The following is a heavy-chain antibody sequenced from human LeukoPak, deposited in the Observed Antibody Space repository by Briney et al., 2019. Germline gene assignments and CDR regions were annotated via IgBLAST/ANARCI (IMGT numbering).Heavy chain of an antibody. CDR1: GYTFTSYG. Sequence: GASVKVSCKASGYTFTSYGISWVRQAPGQGLEWMGWISAYNGNTNYAQKLQGRVTMTTDTSTSTAYMELRSLRSDDTAVYYCAAIVCRGYSSSCHLGVWFDPWGQGTLVTVSS. J-gene: IGHJ5*02. CDR2: ISAYNGNT. V-gene: IGHV1-18*01. D-gene: IGHD6-13*01. CDR3: AAIVCRGYSSSCHLGVWFDP.